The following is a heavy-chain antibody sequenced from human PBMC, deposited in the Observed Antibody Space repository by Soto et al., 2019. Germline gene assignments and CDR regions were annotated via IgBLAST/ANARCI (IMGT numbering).Heavy chain of an antibody. Sequence: SVKVSCKASGGTFSSYAISWVRQAPGQGLEWMGGIIPIFGTANYAQKFQGRVTITADESTSTAYMELSSLRSEDTAVYYCARDLGYSSGWDLYYFDYWGQGTLVTVSS. V-gene: IGHV1-69*13. CDR1: GGTFSSYA. J-gene: IGHJ4*02. D-gene: IGHD6-19*01. CDR3: ARDLGYSSGWDLYYFDY. CDR2: IIPIFGTA.